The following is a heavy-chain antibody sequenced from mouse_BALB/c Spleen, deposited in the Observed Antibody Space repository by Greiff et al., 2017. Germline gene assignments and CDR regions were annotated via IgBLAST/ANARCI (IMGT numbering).Heavy chain of an antibody. D-gene: IGHD2-2*01. CDR1: GFNIKDTY. CDR3: ARGGFGYDWYFDV. Sequence: VQLQQSGAELVKPGASVKLSCTASGFNIKDTYMHWVKQRPEQGLEWIGRIDPANGNTKYDPKFQGKATITADTSSNTAYLQLSSLTSEDTAVYYCARGGFGYDWYFDVWGAGTTVTVSS. J-gene: IGHJ1*01. CDR2: IDPANGNT. V-gene: IGHV14-3*02.